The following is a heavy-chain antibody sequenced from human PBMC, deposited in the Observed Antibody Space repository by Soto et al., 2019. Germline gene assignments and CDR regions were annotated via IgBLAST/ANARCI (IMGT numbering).Heavy chain of an antibody. Sequence: PGESLKISCKGSGYSFTSYWIGWVRQMPGKGLEWMGIIYPGDSDTRYSPSFQGQVTISADKSISTAYLQWSSLKTSDPAMYYCARDRKHPKHGEYGYFYMDVWGKETTVTVPS. CDR2: IYPGDSDT. J-gene: IGHJ6*03. CDR1: GYSFTSYW. D-gene: IGHD4-17*01. V-gene: IGHV5-51*01. CDR3: ARDRKHPKHGEYGYFYMDV.